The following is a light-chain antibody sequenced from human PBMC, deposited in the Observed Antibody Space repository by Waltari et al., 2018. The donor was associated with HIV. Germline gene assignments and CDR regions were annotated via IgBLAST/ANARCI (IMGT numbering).Light chain of an antibody. J-gene: IGLJ3*02. Sequence: SYELTQPPSVSVSPGQTARITCSGDALPKKSAYWYQQKSGQAPVLVIYEDSKRPSGIPERFSGSSSGTMATLTISGAQVEEEADYYCYSTDSSGNHRGVFGGGTKLTVL. CDR1: ALPKKS. CDR2: EDS. CDR3: YSTDSSGNHRGV. V-gene: IGLV3-10*01.